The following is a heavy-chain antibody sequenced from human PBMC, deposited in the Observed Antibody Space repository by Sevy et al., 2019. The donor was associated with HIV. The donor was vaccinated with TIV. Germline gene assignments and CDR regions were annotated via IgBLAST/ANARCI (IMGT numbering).Heavy chain of an antibody. D-gene: IGHD2-2*01. Sequence: GGSLRLSCAASGFTFSSYTMNWVRQAPGKGLEWISYISSSGSTIYYADSVKGRFTISRDNAKNSLYMQMNSLRDEDTAVYYCARDDLGYCTTTGCWGGFDPWGLGTLVTVSS. CDR1: GFTFSSYT. CDR3: ARDDLGYCTTTGCWGGFDP. CDR2: ISSSGSTI. V-gene: IGHV3-48*02. J-gene: IGHJ5*02.